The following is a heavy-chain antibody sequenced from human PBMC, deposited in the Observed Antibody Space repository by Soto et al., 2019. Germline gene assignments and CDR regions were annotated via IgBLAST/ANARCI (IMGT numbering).Heavy chain of an antibody. CDR1: NGSISGGDYY. CDR2: IFYSGST. CDR3: ASLSRTKTYGGYYYYGMDV. D-gene: IGHD2-2*01. V-gene: IGHV4-30-4*01. J-gene: IGHJ6*02. Sequence: PSETLSLTCTVSNGSISGGDYYWSWLRQPPGKGLEWIGYIFYSGSTHYNPSLKSRVTISVDTSKNQFSLKLSSVTAADTAVYYCASLSRTKTYGGYYYYGMDVWGQGTTVTVSS.